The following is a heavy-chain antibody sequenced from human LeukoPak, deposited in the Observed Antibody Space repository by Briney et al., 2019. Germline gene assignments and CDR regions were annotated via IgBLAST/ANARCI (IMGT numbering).Heavy chain of an antibody. V-gene: IGHV4-31*03. J-gene: IGHJ4*02. Sequence: SETLSLTCTVSGGSINNGGYYWSWIRQHPGKGLEWIGYIYYSGSSYYNPSLRSRVTISVDTSKNQLSLKLTSVTAADTAVYYCVRRGSDVFDSWGQGTLVTVSS. CDR3: VRRGSDVFDS. CDR2: IYYSGSS. CDR1: GGSINNGGYY. D-gene: IGHD2-21*01.